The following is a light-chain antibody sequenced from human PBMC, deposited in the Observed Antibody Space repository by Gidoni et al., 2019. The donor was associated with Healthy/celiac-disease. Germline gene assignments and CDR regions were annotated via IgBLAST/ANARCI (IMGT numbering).Light chain of an antibody. CDR2: DAS. J-gene: IGKJ2*01. CDR1: QRVSSY. Sequence: EIVLTQSPATLSLSPGVRATRSCTASQRVSSYLAWYQQKPGQAPRLLIYDASNRATGIPARFSGSGSGTDFTLTISSLEPEDFAVYYCQQRSNWPPYTFGQGTKLEIK. CDR3: QQRSNWPPYT. V-gene: IGKV3-11*01.